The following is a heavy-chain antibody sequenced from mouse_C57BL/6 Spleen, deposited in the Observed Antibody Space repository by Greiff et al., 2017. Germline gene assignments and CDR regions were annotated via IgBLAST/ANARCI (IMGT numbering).Heavy chain of an antibody. V-gene: IGHV1-7*01. CDR2: INPSSGYT. CDR1: GYTFTSYW. J-gene: IGHJ2*01. Sequence: VKLPESGAELAKPGASVKLSCKASGYTFTSYWMHWVNQRPGQGLDWIGYINPSSGYTKYNQKFKDKATLTADKSSSTAYRQLSSLTYEDSAVYNCAREESEGDLDYWGQGTTLTGAS. CDR3: AREESEGDLDY.